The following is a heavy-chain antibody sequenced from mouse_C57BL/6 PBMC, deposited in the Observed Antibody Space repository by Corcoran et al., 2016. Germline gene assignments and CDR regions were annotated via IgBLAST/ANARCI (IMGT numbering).Heavy chain of an antibody. Sequence: EVQLQQSGPVLVKPGASVKMSCKASGYTFTDYYMNWVKQSHGKSLEWIGVINPYNGGTSYNQKFKGKATLTVDKSSSTAYMELNSLTSEDSAVYYCARDHYDLYWYFDVWGTGTTVTVSS. D-gene: IGHD2-4*01. J-gene: IGHJ1*03. V-gene: IGHV1-19*01. CDR1: GYTFTDYY. CDR3: ARDHYDLYWYFDV. CDR2: INPYNGGT.